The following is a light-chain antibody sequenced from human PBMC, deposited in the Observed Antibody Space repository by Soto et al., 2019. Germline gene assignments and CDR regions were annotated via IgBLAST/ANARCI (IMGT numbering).Light chain of an antibody. CDR1: QGISSY. Sequence: AIRMTQSPSSFSASTVDRFTITFLASQGISSYLAWYQQKPGKAPKLLIYAASTLQSGVPSRFSGSGSGTDFTLTISCLQSEDFATYYCQQYYSYPPITFGQGTRLEIK. CDR2: AAS. CDR3: QQYYSYPPIT. J-gene: IGKJ5*01. V-gene: IGKV1-8*01.